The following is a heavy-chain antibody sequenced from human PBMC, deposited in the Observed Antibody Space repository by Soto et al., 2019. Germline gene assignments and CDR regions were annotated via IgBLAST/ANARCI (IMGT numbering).Heavy chain of an antibody. V-gene: IGHV1-18*01. Sequence: ASVKVSCKTSGYTFTNYGISWVRQAPGQGLEWMGWVSGHNGHTIYAQKVQGRVTMSIDTSTTTAYMELRSLSSDDTAMYFCARDSGSTKKGAHDYWGQGTLVTVSS. D-gene: IGHD6-13*01. CDR2: VSGHNGHT. J-gene: IGHJ4*02. CDR1: GYTFTNYG. CDR3: ARDSGSTKKGAHDY.